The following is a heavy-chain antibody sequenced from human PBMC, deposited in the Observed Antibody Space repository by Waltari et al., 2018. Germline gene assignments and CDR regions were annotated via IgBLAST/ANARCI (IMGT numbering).Heavy chain of an antibody. CDR1: GYTFTSYY. V-gene: IGHV1-46*01. CDR2: INPKRGTQ. D-gene: IGHD6-19*01. CDR3: AGEKGGAGTIAY. J-gene: IGHJ4*02. Sequence: QVQLVQSGAEVKKPVASVKVSCKASGYTFTSYYMHWVRQAPGQGLGWMEGINPKRGTQGNARNFRGRVTIQEDPSKTRFSRKLSFVTAETRALYNGAGEKGGAGTIAYGGQGTLVTVSS.